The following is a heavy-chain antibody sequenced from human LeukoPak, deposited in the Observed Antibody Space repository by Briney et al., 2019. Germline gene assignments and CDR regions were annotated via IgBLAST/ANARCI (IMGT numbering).Heavy chain of an antibody. CDR3: ARVGPQIVGATEGYAFDI. CDR2: IKQDGSEK. CDR1: GFTFSSYW. J-gene: IGHJ3*02. V-gene: IGHV3-7*01. D-gene: IGHD1-26*01. Sequence: GESLRLSCAASGFTFSSYWMSWVRQAPGKGLEWVANIKQDGSEKYYVDSVKGRFTISRDNAKNSLYLQMNSLRAEDTAVYYCARVGPQIVGATEGYAFDIWGQGTMVTVSS.